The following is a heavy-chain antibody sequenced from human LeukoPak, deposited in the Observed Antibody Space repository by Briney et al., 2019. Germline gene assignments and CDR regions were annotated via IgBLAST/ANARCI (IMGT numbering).Heavy chain of an antibody. CDR3: ASRSFYDSSGYYSP. CDR1: GGSVSSNTYY. CDR2: IYYSVNT. D-gene: IGHD3-22*01. V-gene: IGHV4-39*07. Sequence: SETPSLTCTVSGGSVSSNTYYWGWIRQPPGKGLEWIGTIYYSVNTYYNPSLKSRVTISVDTSKNQFSLKLSSVTAADTAVYYCASRSFYDSSGYYSPWGQGTMVTVSS. J-gene: IGHJ3*01.